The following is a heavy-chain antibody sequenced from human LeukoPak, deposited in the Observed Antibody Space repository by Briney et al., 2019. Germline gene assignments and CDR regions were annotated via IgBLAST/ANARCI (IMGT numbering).Heavy chain of an antibody. CDR3: AKDGGYSYGVDY. Sequence: PGGSLRLSCAASGFTFSSYWMDWVRQAPGKGLVWVSKINGDGSSTNYADSVKGRFTISRDNSKNTLYLQMNSLRAEDTAVYYCAKDGGYSYGVDYWGQGTLVTVSS. V-gene: IGHV3-74*01. CDR2: INGDGSST. D-gene: IGHD5-18*01. CDR1: GFTFSSYW. J-gene: IGHJ4*02.